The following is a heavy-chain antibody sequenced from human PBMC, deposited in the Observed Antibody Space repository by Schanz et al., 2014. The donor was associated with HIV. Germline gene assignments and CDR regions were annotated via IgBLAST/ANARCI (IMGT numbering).Heavy chain of an antibody. D-gene: IGHD4-4*01. J-gene: IGHJ5*02. CDR3: ARGGLQWHPEWFDL. Sequence: EVQLLESGGGLAQPGGSLRLSCAASGFTFSSYAMSWVRLAPGKGLEWVSTVGYGGDNTYYADSVEGRFTISRDNSKNTLYLQMNSLRAEDTAVYYCARGGLQWHPEWFDLWGQGTLVSVSS. CDR2: VGYGGDNT. CDR1: GFTFSSYA. V-gene: IGHV3-23*01.